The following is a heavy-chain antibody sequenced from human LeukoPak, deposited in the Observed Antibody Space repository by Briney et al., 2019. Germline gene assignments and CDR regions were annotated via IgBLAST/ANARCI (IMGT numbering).Heavy chain of an antibody. V-gene: IGHV3-21*01. Sequence: GGSLRLSCEASGFYFSSYNMNWVRQAPGKGLEWVSSISSGGSSVYLADSVKGRFTVSGDNAKNSLYLQMNSLRAEDTAVYYCVRPSLYCSSTICGALNDAFDTWGQGTMVTVSS. J-gene: IGHJ3*02. CDR3: VRPSLYCSSTICGALNDAFDT. CDR1: GFYFSSYN. D-gene: IGHD2-2*01. CDR2: ISSGGSSV.